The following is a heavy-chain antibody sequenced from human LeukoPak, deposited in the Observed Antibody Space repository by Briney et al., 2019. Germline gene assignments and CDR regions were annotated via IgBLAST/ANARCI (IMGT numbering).Heavy chain of an antibody. CDR2: INPNSGGT. V-gene: IGHV1-2*02. CDR3: ARVSGWNYYDSSGYYRPIDY. Sequence: ASVKVSCKASGSTFTGYYMHWVRQAPGQGLEWMGWINPNSGGTNYAQKFQGRVTMTRDTSISTAYMELSRLRSDDTAVYYCARVSGWNYYDSSGYYRPIDYWGQGTLVTVSS. J-gene: IGHJ4*02. CDR1: GSTFTGYY. D-gene: IGHD3-22*01.